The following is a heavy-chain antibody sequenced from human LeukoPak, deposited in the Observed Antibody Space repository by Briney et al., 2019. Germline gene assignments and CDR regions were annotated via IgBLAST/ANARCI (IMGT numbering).Heavy chain of an antibody. Sequence: GGSLRLSCAASGFTFSSYAMHWVRQAPGKGLEWVAVISCDGSNKYYADSVKGRFTISRDNSKNTLYLQMNSLRAEDTAVYYCARSFSSSLYYFDYWGQGTLVTVSS. J-gene: IGHJ4*02. CDR3: ARSFSSSLYYFDY. D-gene: IGHD6-6*01. CDR1: GFTFSSYA. V-gene: IGHV3-30*04. CDR2: ISCDGSNK.